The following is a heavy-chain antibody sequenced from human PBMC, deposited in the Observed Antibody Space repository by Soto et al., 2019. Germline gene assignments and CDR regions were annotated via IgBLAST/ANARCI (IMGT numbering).Heavy chain of an antibody. D-gene: IGHD1-1*01. CDR2: ISYDGSNK. J-gene: IGHJ6*02. CDR3: ARGTTTSAFSAMDV. CDR1: GFPFSNNA. V-gene: IGHV3-30-3*01. Sequence: QVQLVESGGGVVQLGRSLRLSCAASGFPFSNNAMDWFRQAPGKGLEWVAVISYDGSNKYIAEPVKGRFTISRDNSKNTLFLQMNSLRAEDTAVYYCARGTTTSAFSAMDVWGQGTTVTVSS.